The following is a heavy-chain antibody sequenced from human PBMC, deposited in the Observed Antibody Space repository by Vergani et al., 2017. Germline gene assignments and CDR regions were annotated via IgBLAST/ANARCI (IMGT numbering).Heavy chain of an antibody. J-gene: IGHJ5*02. V-gene: IGHV3-9*01. CDR2: ISWNSGSI. Sequence: EVQLVESGGGLVQPGRSLRLSCAASGFTFDDYAMHWVRQAPGKGREWVSGISWNSGSIGYADSVKGRFTISRDNAKNSLYLQMNSLRAEETALYYCAKDTRSTVWGWFDPWGQGTLVTVSS. CDR3: AKDTRSTVWGWFDP. CDR1: GFTFDDYA. D-gene: IGHD3-16*01.